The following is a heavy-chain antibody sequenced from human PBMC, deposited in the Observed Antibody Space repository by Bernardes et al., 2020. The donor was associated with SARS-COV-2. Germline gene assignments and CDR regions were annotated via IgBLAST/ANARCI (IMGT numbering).Heavy chain of an antibody. Sequence: GGSLRLSCVVSGFTFRSYAMSWVRQAPGKGLEWVSVVSDSGTSTYYADSVKGRFTISRDNSKNTVDLQMNSLRDEDTAVYYCAKDSSTLSGDYDYFDHWGQGTLVTVTS. D-gene: IGHD1-26*01. V-gene: IGHV3-23*01. CDR2: VSDSGTST. CDR3: AKDSSTLSGDYDYFDH. J-gene: IGHJ4*02. CDR1: GFTFRSYA.